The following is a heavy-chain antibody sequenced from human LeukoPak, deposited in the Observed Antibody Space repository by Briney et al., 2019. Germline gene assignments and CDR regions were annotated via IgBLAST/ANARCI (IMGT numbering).Heavy chain of an antibody. CDR3: ARVSPRPGWFDP. J-gene: IGHJ5*02. D-gene: IGHD6-6*01. V-gene: IGHV5-51*01. CDR2: IYGADSDT. CDR1: GYNFTNYR. Sequence: GESLKISCKGAGYNFTNYRIGWVRQMPGKGLEWMGIIYGADSDTRYSPSFQGQVTISADKSISTAYLQWSSLKASDTAMYYCARVSPRPGWFDPWGQGTLVTVSS.